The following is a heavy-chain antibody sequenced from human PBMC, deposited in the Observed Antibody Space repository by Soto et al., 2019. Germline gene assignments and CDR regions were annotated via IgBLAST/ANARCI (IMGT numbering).Heavy chain of an antibody. CDR1: GYTFTGYY. CDR3: ARDDSGFSGSHYIDYFNY. Sequence: ASVKVSCKASGYTFTGYYMHWVRQAPGQRLEWMGWINPNSGGTNYAQKFQGWVTFTRDTSAGTVYMQLSSLTSEDTAVYYCARDDSGFSGSHYIDYFNYWGQGALVTVSS. CDR2: INPNSGGT. V-gene: IGHV1-2*04. D-gene: IGHD1-26*01. J-gene: IGHJ4*02.